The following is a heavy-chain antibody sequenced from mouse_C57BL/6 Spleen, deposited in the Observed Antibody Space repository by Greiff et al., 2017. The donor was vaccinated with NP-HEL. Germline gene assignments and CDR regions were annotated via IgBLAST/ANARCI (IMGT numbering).Heavy chain of an antibody. D-gene: IGHD2-3*01. CDR1: GFTFSSYA. Sequence: EVQGVESGEGLVKPGGSLKLSCAASGFTFSSYAMSWVRQTPEKRLEWVAYISSGGDYIYYADTVKGRFTISRDNARNTLYLQMSSLKSEDTAMYYCTRDHYDGYYGHYYAMDYWGQGTSVTVSS. J-gene: IGHJ4*01. V-gene: IGHV5-9-1*02. CDR2: ISSGGDYI. CDR3: TRDHYDGYYGHYYAMDY.